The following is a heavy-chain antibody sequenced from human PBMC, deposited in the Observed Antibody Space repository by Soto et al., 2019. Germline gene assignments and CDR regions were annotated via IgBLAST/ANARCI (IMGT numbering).Heavy chain of an antibody. J-gene: IGHJ4*02. D-gene: IGHD2-15*01. CDR2: AAYSGGT. CDR1: GGSIANNNYF. CDR3: AKVVVGATSHSDFDA. Sequence: SETLSLTCTVSGGSIANNNYFWGWVRQPPGKGLEWIGSAAYSGGTYKNPSLKSRVTVSVDTSKNQFSLKLTSVTAADTAVYYCAKVVVGATSHSDFDAWGQGTLVTGSS. V-gene: IGHV4-39*01.